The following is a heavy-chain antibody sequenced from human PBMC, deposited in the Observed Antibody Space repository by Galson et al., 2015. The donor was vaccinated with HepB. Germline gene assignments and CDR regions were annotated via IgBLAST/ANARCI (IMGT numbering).Heavy chain of an antibody. CDR1: GYTFTSYD. Sequence: SVKVSCKASGYTFTSYDINWVRQATGQGLEWMGWMNPNSGNTGYAQKFQGRVTMTRNTSISTAYMELSSLRSEDTAVYYCARAPSCSSTSCYSPRGAARRSRWFDPWGQGTLVTVSS. D-gene: IGHD2-2*02. V-gene: IGHV1-8*01. J-gene: IGHJ5*02. CDR2: MNPNSGNT. CDR3: ARAPSCSSTSCYSPRGAARRSRWFDP.